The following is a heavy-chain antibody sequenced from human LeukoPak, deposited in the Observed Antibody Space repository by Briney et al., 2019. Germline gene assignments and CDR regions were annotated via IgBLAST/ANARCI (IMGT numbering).Heavy chain of an antibody. V-gene: IGHV3-21*01. CDR2: ISNSSSYI. D-gene: IGHD3-3*01. CDR1: GFTFSSYS. CDR3: ARDVQYYDFWSGYYTDDAFDI. Sequence: PGGSLRLSCAASGFTFSSYSMNWVRQAPGKGLEWVSSISNSSSYIYYADSVKGRFTISRDNAKNSLYLQMNSLRAEDTAVYYCARDVQYYDFWSGYYTDDAFDIWGQGTMVTVSS. J-gene: IGHJ3*02.